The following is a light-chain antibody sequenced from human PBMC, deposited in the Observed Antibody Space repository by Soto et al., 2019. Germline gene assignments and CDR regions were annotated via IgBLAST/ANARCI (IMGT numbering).Light chain of an antibody. CDR2: KAS. J-gene: IGKJ4*01. V-gene: IGKV1-5*03. CDR3: QQYNSYPS. CDR1: QSISSW. Sequence: DIQMTQSPSTLSASVADRVTITCRASQSISSWLAWYQQKPGKAPKLLIYKASSLESGVPSRFSGSGYGTEFTLTISSLQPDDFATYYCQQYNSYPSFGGGTKVEIK.